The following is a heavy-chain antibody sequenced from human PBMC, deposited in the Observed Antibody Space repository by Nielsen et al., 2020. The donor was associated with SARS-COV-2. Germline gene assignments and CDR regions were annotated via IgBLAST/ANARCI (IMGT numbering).Heavy chain of an antibody. CDR1: GFTFDDYA. J-gene: IGHJ4*02. V-gene: IGHV3-9*01. CDR2: ISWNSGSI. D-gene: IGHD5-24*01. Sequence: GGSLRLSCAASGFTFDDYAMHWVRQAPGKGLEWVSGISWNSGSIGYADSVKGRFTISRDNAKNSLYLQMNSLRAEDTALYYCATLGGDGYNPFIDYWGQGTLVTVSS. CDR3: ATLGGDGYNPFIDY.